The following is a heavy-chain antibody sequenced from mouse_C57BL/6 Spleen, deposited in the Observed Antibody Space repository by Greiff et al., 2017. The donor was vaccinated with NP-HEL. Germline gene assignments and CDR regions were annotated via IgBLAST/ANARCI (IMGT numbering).Heavy chain of an antibody. CDR3: ARPITTVVDYYAMDY. V-gene: IGHV1-64*01. CDR1: GYTFTSYW. J-gene: IGHJ4*01. Sequence: QVQLQQPGAELVKPGASVTLSCKASGYTFTSYWMHWVKQRPGQGLEWIGMIHPNRGSTNYNEKFKSKATLTVDKSSSTAYMQLSSLTSEDSAVYYCARPITTVVDYYAMDYWGQGTSVTVSS. CDR2: IHPNRGST. D-gene: IGHD1-1*01.